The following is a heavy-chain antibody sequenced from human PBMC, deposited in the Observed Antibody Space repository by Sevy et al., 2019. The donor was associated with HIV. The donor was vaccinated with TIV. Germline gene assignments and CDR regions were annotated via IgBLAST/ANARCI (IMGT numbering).Heavy chain of an antibody. D-gene: IGHD3-16*01. Sequence: SETLSLTCSVSGGSITGYYWSWIRQPPGKGLEWIGYIYNSGSTIYNPSLKSRVTISVDTSKNQFSLKMRSVTAADTAVYCCGRGDHGISEYFQNWGQGTLVTVSS. V-gene: IGHV4-59*12. J-gene: IGHJ1*01. CDR1: GGSITGYY. CDR3: GRGDHGISEYFQN. CDR2: IYNSGST.